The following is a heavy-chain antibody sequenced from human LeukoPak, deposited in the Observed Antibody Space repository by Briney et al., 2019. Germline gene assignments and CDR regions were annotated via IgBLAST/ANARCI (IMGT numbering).Heavy chain of an antibody. D-gene: IGHD1-26*01. CDR1: GFTFSSYA. Sequence: GGSLRLSCAASGFTFSSYAMSWVRQAPGKGLEWVSVIYSGGSTYYADSVKGRFTISRDNSKNTLYLQMNSLRAEDTAVYYCARGLGSYSRSSYFDYWGQGTLVTVSS. CDR2: IYSGGST. V-gene: IGHV3-66*01. J-gene: IGHJ4*02. CDR3: ARGLGSYSRSSYFDY.